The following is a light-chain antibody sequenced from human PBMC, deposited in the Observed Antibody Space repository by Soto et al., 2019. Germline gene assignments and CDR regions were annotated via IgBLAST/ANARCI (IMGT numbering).Light chain of an antibody. J-gene: IGLJ1*01. Sequence: QSALTQPRSVSGSPGQSVTISCTGTSSDVGGYNYVSWYQLHPGKAPKLMIYDVSKRPSGVPDRFSGSKSGNTASLTISGLQAEDEADYYCGSCAGSYTYVFGTGTKLTVL. CDR2: DVS. CDR1: SSDVGGYNY. CDR3: GSCAGSYTYV. V-gene: IGLV2-11*01.